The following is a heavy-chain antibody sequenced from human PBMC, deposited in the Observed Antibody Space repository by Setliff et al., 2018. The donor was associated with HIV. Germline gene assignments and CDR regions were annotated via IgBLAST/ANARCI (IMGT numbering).Heavy chain of an antibody. CDR1: DYTFTTYW. V-gene: IGHV5-51*01. D-gene: IGHD6-13*01. Sequence: PGESLKISCKAVDYTFTTYWIGWVRQMPGEGLEWMGIIYPEDSNIKYTPSFQNQVTISADKSISTAYLQVHNLKASDTATYYCARRDGRSMNAFEIWGPGTMVTVSS. CDR2: IYPEDSNI. J-gene: IGHJ3*02. CDR3: ARRDGRSMNAFEI.